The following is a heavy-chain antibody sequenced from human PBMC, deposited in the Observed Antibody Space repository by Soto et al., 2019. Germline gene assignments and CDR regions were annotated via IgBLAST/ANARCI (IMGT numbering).Heavy chain of an antibody. D-gene: IGHD2-15*01. CDR1: GGSLSTNP. V-gene: IGHV1-69*06. CDR2: TGSGTGPG. J-gene: IGHJ4*02. Sequence: ASVKVSCKASGGSLSTNPISWVRQAPGQGLEWMGGTGSGTGPGNHAQKFQGRLTVTADKSTSTVYMELTNLSSEDTAVYYSARRDSGGFYRFFDSWGQGTLVTVSS. CDR3: ARRDSGGFYRFFDS.